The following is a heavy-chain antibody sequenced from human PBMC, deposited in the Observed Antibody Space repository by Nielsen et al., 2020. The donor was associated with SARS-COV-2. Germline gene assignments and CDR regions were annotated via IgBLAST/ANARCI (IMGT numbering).Heavy chain of an antibody. D-gene: IGHD2-15*01. Sequence: SETLSLTCAVYGGSFSGYYWSWIRQPPGKGLEWIGEINHSGSTNYNPSLKSRVTISVDTSKNQFSLKLGSVTAADTAVYYCARVEYCSGGSCSVYYYYGMDVWGQGTTVTVSS. CDR2: INHSGST. CDR1: GGSFSGYY. V-gene: IGHV4-34*01. CDR3: ARVEYCSGGSCSVYYYYGMDV. J-gene: IGHJ6*02.